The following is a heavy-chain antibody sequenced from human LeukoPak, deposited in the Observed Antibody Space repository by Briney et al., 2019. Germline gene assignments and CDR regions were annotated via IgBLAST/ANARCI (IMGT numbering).Heavy chain of an antibody. D-gene: IGHD3-3*01. CDR2: IIPIFGTA. CDR3: ARGARITIFGVVSHYYYYYMDV. Sequence: SVKVSCKASGGTFSSYAISWVRQAPGQGLEWMGGIIPIFGTANYAQKFQGRVTITADESTSTAYMELSSLRSEDTAVYYCARGARITIFGVVSHYYYYYMDVWGKGTTVTVSS. J-gene: IGHJ6*03. V-gene: IGHV1-69*13. CDR1: GGTFSSYA.